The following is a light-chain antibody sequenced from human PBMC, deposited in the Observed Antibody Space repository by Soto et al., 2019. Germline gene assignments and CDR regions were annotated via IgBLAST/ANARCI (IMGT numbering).Light chain of an antibody. CDR2: DAS. Sequence: EIVLTQSPATLSLSPGERATLSCRASQSISSYLAWNQQKPGQAPRLLIYDASNRATGIPARFSGSGSGTDFTLTISSLEPEDFAVYYCQQRSIWYTFGQGTKLEI. J-gene: IGKJ2*01. CDR3: QQRSIWYT. CDR1: QSISSY. V-gene: IGKV3-11*01.